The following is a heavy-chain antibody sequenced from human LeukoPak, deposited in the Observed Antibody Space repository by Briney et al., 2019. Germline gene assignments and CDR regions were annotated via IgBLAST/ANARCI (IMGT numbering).Heavy chain of an antibody. CDR3: ARYAGLHAFDI. V-gene: IGHV1-69*13. Sequence: SVKVSCKASEGTFSSYAISWVRQAPGQGLEWMGGIIPIFGTANYAQRFQGRVTITADESTSTAYMELSSLRSEDTAVYYCARYAGLHAFDIWGQGTMVTVSS. D-gene: IGHD2-2*01. J-gene: IGHJ3*02. CDR1: EGTFSSYA. CDR2: IIPIFGTA.